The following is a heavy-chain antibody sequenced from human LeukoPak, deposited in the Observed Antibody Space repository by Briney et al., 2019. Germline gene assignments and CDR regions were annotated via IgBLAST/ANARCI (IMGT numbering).Heavy chain of an antibody. J-gene: IGHJ4*02. D-gene: IGHD3-3*01. Sequence: PGGSLRLSCAASGFTFSDYAMHWVRQAPGKGLEWVSFIYSDNTHYSDSVKGRFTISRDNSKNTLYLQMNSLRAEDTAVYYCARDQGGDFWSGLYCDYWGQGTLVTVSS. CDR2: IYSDNT. V-gene: IGHV3-53*01. CDR3: ARDQGGDFWSGLYCDY. CDR1: GFTFSDYA.